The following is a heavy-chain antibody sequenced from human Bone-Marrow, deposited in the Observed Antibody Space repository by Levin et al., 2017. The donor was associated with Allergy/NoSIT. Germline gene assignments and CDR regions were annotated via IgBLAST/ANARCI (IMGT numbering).Heavy chain of an antibody. CDR1: GYTFSDYY. CDR3: ARGGATSNDY. Sequence: GDSLKISCSVSGYTFSDYYIHWIRQTPGQGLEWIGWIDPTRGATQFAEKFHARVVLTRDSSISTAYMELGKLRSDDTALYYCARGGATSNDYWGQGTLVTVSS. J-gene: IGHJ4*02. CDR2: IDPTRGAT. D-gene: IGHD2-2*01. V-gene: IGHV1-2*02.